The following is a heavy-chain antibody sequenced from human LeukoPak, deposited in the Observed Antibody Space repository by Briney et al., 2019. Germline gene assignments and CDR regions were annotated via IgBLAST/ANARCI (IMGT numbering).Heavy chain of an antibody. V-gene: IGHV1-2*02. CDR3: AREPYSSGWDY. Sequence: ASVKVSCKASGYTFTGYYMHWVRQAPGQGLEWVGWINPNSGGTKYAKKFQGRVTMTRDTSISTAYMELSRLRSDDTAVYYCAREPYSSGWDYWGQGTLVTVSS. CDR1: GYTFTGYY. J-gene: IGHJ4*02. CDR2: INPNSGGT. D-gene: IGHD6-19*01.